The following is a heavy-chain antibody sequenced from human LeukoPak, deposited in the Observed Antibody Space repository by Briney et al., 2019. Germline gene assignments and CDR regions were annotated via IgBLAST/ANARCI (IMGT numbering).Heavy chain of an antibody. CDR1: GFTFSSYA. CDR2: ISGSGGST. Sequence: GALRLSCAASGFTFSSYAMSWVRQAPGKGLEWASAISGSGGSTYYADSVKGRFTISRDNSKNTLYLQMNSLRAEDTAVYYCAKTPDIVVVTAITGSFDYWGQGTLVTVSS. V-gene: IGHV3-23*01. J-gene: IGHJ4*02. D-gene: IGHD2-21*02. CDR3: AKTPDIVVVTAITGSFDY.